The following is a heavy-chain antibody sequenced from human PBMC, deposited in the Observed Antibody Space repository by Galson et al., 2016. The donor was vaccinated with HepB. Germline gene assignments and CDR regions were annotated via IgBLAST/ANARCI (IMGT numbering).Heavy chain of an antibody. J-gene: IGHJ6*02. CDR1: GGSISSGGYY. Sequence: TLSLTCTVSGGSISSGGYYWTWIRQHPGKGLEWIGYIHYSGSTYYNPSLTIRVIISVDTSKNQFSLKLSSVTAADTAVYYCARDRWYSSGWFSPDDYYGMDVWGQGTTVTVSS. D-gene: IGHD6-19*01. V-gene: IGHV4-31*03. CDR2: IHYSGST. CDR3: ARDRWYSSGWFSPDDYYGMDV.